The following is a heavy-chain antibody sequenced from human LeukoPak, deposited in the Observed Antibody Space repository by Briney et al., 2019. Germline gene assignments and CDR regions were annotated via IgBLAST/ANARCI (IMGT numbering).Heavy chain of an antibody. Sequence: ASVKASCKASGYTFTGYYMHWVRQAPGQGLEWMGWINPNSGGTNYAQKFQGRVTMTRDTSISTAYMELSRLRSDDTAVYYCATHEDYYDSSGSQFDYWGQGTLVTVSS. CDR1: GYTFTGYY. J-gene: IGHJ4*02. D-gene: IGHD3-22*01. V-gene: IGHV1-2*02. CDR3: ATHEDYYDSSGSQFDY. CDR2: INPNSGGT.